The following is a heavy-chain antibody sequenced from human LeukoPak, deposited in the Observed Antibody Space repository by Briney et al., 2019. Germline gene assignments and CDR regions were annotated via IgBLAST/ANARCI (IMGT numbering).Heavy chain of an antibody. Sequence: GGSLRLSCAASGFTFSNAWMSWVRQAPGKGLEWVANIKQDGSEKYYVDSVKGRFTISRNNAKNSLYLQMNSLRAEDTAVYYCARDHTVDYWGQGTLVTVSS. CDR1: GFTFSNAW. J-gene: IGHJ4*02. CDR2: IKQDGSEK. CDR3: ARDHTVDY. V-gene: IGHV3-7*01.